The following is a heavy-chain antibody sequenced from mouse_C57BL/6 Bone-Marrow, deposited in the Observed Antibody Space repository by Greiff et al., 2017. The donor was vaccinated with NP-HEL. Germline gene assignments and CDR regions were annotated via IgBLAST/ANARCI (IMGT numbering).Heavy chain of an antibody. CDR1: GFTFSSYA. D-gene: IGHD2-3*01. CDR3: AREKIYDGYYYFDY. CDR2: ISDGGSYT. J-gene: IGHJ2*01. V-gene: IGHV5-4*01. Sequence: EVMLVESGGGLVKPGGSLKLSCAASGFTFSSYAMSWVRQTPEKRLEWVATISDGGSYTYYPDNVKGRFTISRDNAKNNLYLQMSHLKSEDTAMYYCAREKIYDGYYYFDYWGQGTTLTVSS.